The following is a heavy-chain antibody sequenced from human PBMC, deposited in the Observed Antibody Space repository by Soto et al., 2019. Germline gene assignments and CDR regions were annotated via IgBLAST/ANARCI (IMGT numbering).Heavy chain of an antibody. Sequence: PGGSLRLSCTASGFTFGDYAMSWFRQAPGKGLEWVGFIRSKAYGGTTEYAASVKGRFTISRDDSKSIAYLQMNSLKTEDTAVYYCTIPGYYYDSSGFVGPQNFDYWGQGTLVTVSS. CDR3: TIPGYYYDSSGFVGPQNFDY. CDR2: IRSKAYGGTT. J-gene: IGHJ4*02. CDR1: GFTFGDYA. D-gene: IGHD3-22*01. V-gene: IGHV3-49*03.